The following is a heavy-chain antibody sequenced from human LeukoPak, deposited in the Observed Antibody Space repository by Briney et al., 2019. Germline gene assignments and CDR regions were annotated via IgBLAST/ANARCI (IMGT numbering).Heavy chain of an antibody. CDR3: ARVRQSGSPLDY. CDR2: ISSSGSTI. J-gene: IGHJ4*02. V-gene: IGHV3-48*03. D-gene: IGHD1-26*01. Sequence: GGSLRLSCAASGFTFSSYEMNWVRQAPGKGLEWVSYISSSGSTIYYADSVKGRFTISRDNAKNSLYLQMNSLRADDTAVYYCARVRQSGSPLDYWGQGTLVTVSS. CDR1: GFTFSSYE.